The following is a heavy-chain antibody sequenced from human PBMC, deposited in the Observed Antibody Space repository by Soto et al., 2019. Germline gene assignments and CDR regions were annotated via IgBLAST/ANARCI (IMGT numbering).Heavy chain of an antibody. V-gene: IGHV2-70*01. CDR2: IDWDDDK. D-gene: IGHD6-13*01. J-gene: IGHJ6*02. Sequence: SGPTLVNPTQTLTLTCTFSGFSLSTSGMCVSWIRQPPGKALEWLALIDWDDDKYYSTSLKTRLTISKDSSKNQVVLTMTNMDPVDTATYYCARMVXQLESQYYYYYGMDVWGQGTTVTVSS. CDR1: GFSLSTSGMC. CDR3: ARMVXQLESQYYYYYGMDV.